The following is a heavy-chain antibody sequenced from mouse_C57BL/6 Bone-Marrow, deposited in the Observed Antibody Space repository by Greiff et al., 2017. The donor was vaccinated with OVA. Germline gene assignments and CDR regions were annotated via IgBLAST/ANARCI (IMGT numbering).Heavy chain of an antibody. D-gene: IGHD1-1*01. J-gene: IGHJ2*01. CDR3: ARNDYGSSSDY. V-gene: IGHV5-6*01. Sequence: EVKLMESGGDLVKPGGSLKLSCAASGFTFSSYGMSWVRQTPDKRLEWVATISSGGSYTYYPDSVKGRFTISRDNAKNTLYLQMSSLKSEDTAMYYCARNDYGSSSDYWCQGTTLTVSS. CDR2: ISSGGSYT. CDR1: GFTFSSYG.